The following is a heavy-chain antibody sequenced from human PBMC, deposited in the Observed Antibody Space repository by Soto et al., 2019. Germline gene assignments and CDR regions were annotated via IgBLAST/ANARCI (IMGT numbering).Heavy chain of an antibody. CDR2: IYYSGST. V-gene: IGHV4-59*01. CDR1: GGSISSYY. Sequence: SETLSLTCTVSGGSISSYYWSWIRQPPGKGLEWIGYIYYSGSTNYNPSLKSRVTISVDTSKNQFSLKLSSVTAADTAVYYCARASNWNVFETDGRYYYYGMDVWGQGTTVTVSS. J-gene: IGHJ6*02. D-gene: IGHD1-20*01. CDR3: ARASNWNVFETDGRYYYYGMDV.